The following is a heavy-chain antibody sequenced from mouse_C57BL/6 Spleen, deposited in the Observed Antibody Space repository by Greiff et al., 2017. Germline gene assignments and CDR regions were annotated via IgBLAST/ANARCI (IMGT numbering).Heavy chain of an antibody. CDR2: IYPRSGNT. Sequence: VQLVESGAELARPGASVKLSCKASGYTFTSYGISWVKQRTGQGLEWIGEIYPRSGNTYYNEKFKGKATLTADKSSSTAYMELRSLTSEDSAVYFCAREEITTVVATGDYWGQGTTLTVSS. V-gene: IGHV1-81*01. CDR1: GYTFTSYG. CDR3: AREEITTVVATGDY. D-gene: IGHD1-1*01. J-gene: IGHJ2*01.